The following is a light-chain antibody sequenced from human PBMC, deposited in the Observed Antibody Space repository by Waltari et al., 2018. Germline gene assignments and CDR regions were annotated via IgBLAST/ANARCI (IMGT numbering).Light chain of an antibody. CDR2: DAS. Sequence: DIQMTQSPSSLSASVGDTVTITCQANHAISDYLNWYQQKPGKAPNLLISDASHLEAGVPSRFSGSGYGTDFTFTISSLQPEDFATYYCQQHDNPPFTFGQGTKLEIK. J-gene: IGKJ2*01. CDR1: HAISDY. CDR3: QQHDNPPFT. V-gene: IGKV1-33*01.